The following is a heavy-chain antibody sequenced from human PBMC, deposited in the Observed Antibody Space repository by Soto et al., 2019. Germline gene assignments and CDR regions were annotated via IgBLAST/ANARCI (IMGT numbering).Heavy chain of an antibody. V-gene: IGHV4-4*02. CDR1: GGSISSSNW. CDR2: IYHSGST. Sequence: PSETLSLTCAVSGGSISSSNWWSWVRQPPGKGLEWIGEIYHSGSTNYNPSLKSRVTISVDKSKNQFSLKLSSVTAADTAVYYCARVQYCSGGSCYSSSWFDPWGQGTLVTV. CDR3: ARVQYCSGGSCYSSSWFDP. J-gene: IGHJ5*02. D-gene: IGHD2-15*01.